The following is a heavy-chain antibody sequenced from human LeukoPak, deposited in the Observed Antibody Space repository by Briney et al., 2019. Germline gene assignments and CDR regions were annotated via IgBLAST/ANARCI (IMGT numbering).Heavy chain of an antibody. J-gene: IGHJ6*02. D-gene: IGHD7-27*01. CDR2: INHSGST. V-gene: IGHV4-34*01. Sequence: SETLSLTCAVYGGSFSGYYWSWIRQPPGKGLEWIGDINHSGSTNYNPSLKSRVTISVDTSKNQFSLKLSSVTAADTAVYYCARGMILGNYYYYGMDVWGQGTTVTVSS. CDR3: ARGMILGNYYYYGMDV. CDR1: GGSFSGYY.